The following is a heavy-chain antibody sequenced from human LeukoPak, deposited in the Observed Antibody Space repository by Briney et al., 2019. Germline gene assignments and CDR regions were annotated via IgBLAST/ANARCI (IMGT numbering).Heavy chain of an antibody. CDR3: ARKGTDIPYGMDV. CDR2: ISSNGGST. CDR1: GFTFSSYA. Sequence: GGSLRLSCAASGFTFSSYAMHWVRQAPGKGLEYVSAISSNGGSTYYANSVKGRFTISRDNSKNTLYLQMGSLRAEDMAVYYCARKGTDIPYGMDVWGQGTTVTVSS. D-gene: IGHD2-15*01. V-gene: IGHV3-64*01. J-gene: IGHJ6*02.